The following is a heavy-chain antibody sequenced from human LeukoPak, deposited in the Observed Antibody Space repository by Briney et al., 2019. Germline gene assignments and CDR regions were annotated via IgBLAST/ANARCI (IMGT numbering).Heavy chain of an antibody. CDR1: GFTFSSYA. D-gene: IGHD5-24*01. V-gene: IGHV3-23*01. Sequence: QPGGSLRLSCAASGFTFSSYAMSWVRQAPGKGLEWVSAIRGSGGSTYYADSVKGRFTISRDNSKNTLYLQMNSLRAEDTAVYYCAKVGENRDGYSTGVFDYWGQGTLVTVSS. J-gene: IGHJ4*02. CDR2: IRGSGGST. CDR3: AKVGENRDGYSTGVFDY.